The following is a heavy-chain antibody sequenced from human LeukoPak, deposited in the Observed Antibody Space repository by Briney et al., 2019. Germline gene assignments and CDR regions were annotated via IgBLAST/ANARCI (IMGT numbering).Heavy chain of an antibody. CDR3: ARDTVWFGELTDDY. J-gene: IGHJ4*02. D-gene: IGHD3-10*01. CDR2: MNPNSGNT. CDR1: GYTFTSYD. Sequence: ASVKVSCKASGYTFTSYDINWVRQATGQGLEWMGWMNPNSGNTGYAQKLQGRVTMTTDTSTSTAYMELRSLRSDDTAVYYCARDTVWFGELTDDYWGQGTLVTVSS. V-gene: IGHV1-8*02.